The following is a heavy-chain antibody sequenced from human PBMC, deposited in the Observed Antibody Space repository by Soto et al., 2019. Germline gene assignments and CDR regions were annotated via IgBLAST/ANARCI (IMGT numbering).Heavy chain of an antibody. J-gene: IGHJ4*01. Sequence: GGSLRLSCAASGFTFSSYAMSWVRQAPGKGLEWVSAISGSGGSTYYADSVKGRFTISRDNSKNTLYLQMNSLRAEDTAVYYCARVDSLVRPTEMYYSDYWGHGTLVTVSS. V-gene: IGHV3-23*01. D-gene: IGHD2-2*01. CDR3: ARVDSLVRPTEMYYSDY. CDR1: GFTFSSYA. CDR2: ISGSGGST.